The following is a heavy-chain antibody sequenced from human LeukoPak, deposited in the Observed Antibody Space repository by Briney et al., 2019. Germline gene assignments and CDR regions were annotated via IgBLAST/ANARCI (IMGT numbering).Heavy chain of an antibody. CDR1: GFSFSDYW. CDR2: INQDGSEG. Sequence: GGSLRLSCAASGFSFSDYWKDWVRQSPGKGMEWVANINQDGSEGYYADSVKGRFTISRDNAKNSLYLQMNKLRAEDTAVYYCSRSLDHWGQGALVTVSS. V-gene: IGHV3-7*01. J-gene: IGHJ4*02. CDR3: SRSLDH.